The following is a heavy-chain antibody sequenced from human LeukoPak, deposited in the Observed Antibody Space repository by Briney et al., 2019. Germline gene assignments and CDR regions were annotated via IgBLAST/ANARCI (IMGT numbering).Heavy chain of an antibody. CDR2: IYSGGST. CDR1: GFTVGTNY. V-gene: IGHV3-66*01. Sequence: GGSLRLSCAASGFTVGTNYMSWVRQAPGKGLEWVSVIYSGGSTYYADSVKGRFTISRDNSKNTLYLQMNSLRAEDTAVYYCARRQPKGCDSSGYFLNDAFDIWGQGTMVTVFS. CDR3: ARRQPKGCDSSGYFLNDAFDI. J-gene: IGHJ3*02. D-gene: IGHD3-22*01.